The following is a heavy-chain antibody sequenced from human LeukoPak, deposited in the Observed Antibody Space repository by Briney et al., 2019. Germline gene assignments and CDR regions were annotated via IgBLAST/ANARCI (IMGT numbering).Heavy chain of an antibody. CDR3: ARDLPLPAETHFDH. J-gene: IGHJ4*02. CDR1: GGSISSSSYY. CDR2: IYYSGTT. V-gene: IGHV4-39*07. Sequence: PSETLSLTCSVSGGSISSSSYYWGWIRQPPGKGLEWIGSIYYSGTTHYNPSLKSRVTISVDTSKNQFSLKVSSVTAADTAVYYCARDLPLPAETHFDHWGQGTLVTVSS.